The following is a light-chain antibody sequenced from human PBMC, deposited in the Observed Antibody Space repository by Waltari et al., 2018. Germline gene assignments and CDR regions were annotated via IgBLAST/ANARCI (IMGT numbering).Light chain of an antibody. CDR3: CSYAGNCTVV. Sequence: QSALTQPASVSGSPGQSITISCTGTSRDVGSYDLVSWYQQHPGKAPKLMIYEVNKRPSGVSHRSSGSRSGNTASLTISGLQAEDEADYHCCSYAGNCTVVFGGGTKLTVL. CDR1: SRDVGSYDL. V-gene: IGLV2-23*02. J-gene: IGLJ2*01. CDR2: EVN.